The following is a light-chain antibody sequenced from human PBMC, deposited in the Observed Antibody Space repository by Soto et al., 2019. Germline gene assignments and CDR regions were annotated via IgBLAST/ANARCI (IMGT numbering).Light chain of an antibody. J-gene: IGKJ1*01. CDR1: QNLGTLY. Sequence: EIVLTQSPGTLSLSPWERGTLSCRASQNLGTLYLAWFQQKSGQAPRLLIHGASSRATGIPDRFSGSGSGTDFTLSISRLEPEDFAVYYCQQYGSSGTFGQGTKVDIK. CDR2: GAS. CDR3: QQYGSSGT. V-gene: IGKV3-20*01.